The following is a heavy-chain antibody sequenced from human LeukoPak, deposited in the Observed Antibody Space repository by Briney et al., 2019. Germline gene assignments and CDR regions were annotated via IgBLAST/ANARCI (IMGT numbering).Heavy chain of an antibody. CDR3: ARHGMDV. J-gene: IGHJ6*02. CDR1: GYTFTSYY. CDR2: INPSGGST. V-gene: IGHV1-46*03. Sequence: GASVKVSCKASGYTFTSYYIHWVRQAPGQGLEWMGLINPSGGSTTYAQNFQGRVSMTTDTSTSTVNMELSSLRSEDTALYYCARHGMDVWGRGTTVTVSS.